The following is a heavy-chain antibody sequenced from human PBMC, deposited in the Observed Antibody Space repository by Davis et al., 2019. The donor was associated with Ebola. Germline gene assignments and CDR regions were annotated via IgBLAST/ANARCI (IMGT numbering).Heavy chain of an antibody. CDR2: IYYSGST. D-gene: IGHD2-15*01. J-gene: IGHJ6*02. CDR3: ARWCGGSCYYYYYGMDV. CDR1: GGSISSYY. V-gene: IGHV4-59*12. Sequence: SETLSLTCTVSGGSISSYYWSWIRQPPGQGLEWIGYIYYSGSTNYNHSLKSRVTISVDTSKNQFSLKLSSVTAADTAVYYCARWCGGSCYYYYYGMDVWGQGTTVTVSS.